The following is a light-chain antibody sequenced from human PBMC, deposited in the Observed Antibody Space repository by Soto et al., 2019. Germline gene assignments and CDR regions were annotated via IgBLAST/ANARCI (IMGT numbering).Light chain of an antibody. J-gene: IGKJ4*01. V-gene: IGKV3-15*01. CDR1: QSIIDN. Sequence: EIVMTQSPATLSVSPGEGVTLSCRASQSIIDNLAWYQQKPGQTPRLLIYDVYSRASGIPARFSGSSSGTDYTLTISSLQSEDSAVYHCQQYFDWPLTFGGGTNVEI. CDR2: DVY. CDR3: QQYFDWPLT.